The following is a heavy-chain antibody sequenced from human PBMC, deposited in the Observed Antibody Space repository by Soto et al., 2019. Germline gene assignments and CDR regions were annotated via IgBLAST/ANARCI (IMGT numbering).Heavy chain of an antibody. CDR3: ARGLASGDY. D-gene: IGHD6-6*01. CDR2: VNPNGGST. J-gene: IGHJ4*02. Sequence: QVQLVQSGAEVKEPGASVKISCKGSGYTFTNFYIHWVRQAPGQGLEWMGIVNPNGGSTNYAQNFKGRITISGDTSTSTVYMDLSSLRSEDTAVYYCARGLASGDYWGQGTLVTVSS. CDR1: GYTFTNFY. V-gene: IGHV1-46*01.